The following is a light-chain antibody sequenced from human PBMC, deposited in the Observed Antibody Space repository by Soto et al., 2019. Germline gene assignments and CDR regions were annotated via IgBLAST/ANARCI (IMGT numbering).Light chain of an antibody. V-gene: IGKV3-15*01. CDR3: QQYGGLPT. CDR1: QSVSSN. Sequence: EIVMTQSPATLSVSPGERATLSCRASQSVSSNLAWYQQKPGQAPRLLIYGASTRATGIPARFSGSGSGTEFTLTISSLQSEDFAVYYCQQYGGLPTFGQGTKVDIK. CDR2: GAS. J-gene: IGKJ1*01.